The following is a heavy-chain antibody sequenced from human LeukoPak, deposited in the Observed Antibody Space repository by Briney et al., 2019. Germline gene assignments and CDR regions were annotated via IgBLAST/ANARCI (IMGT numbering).Heavy chain of an antibody. J-gene: IGHJ4*02. CDR3: ARGVGAITYYFDY. CDR2: IYPGNSDT. CDR1: GYSFTSYW. D-gene: IGHD1-26*01. V-gene: IGHV5-51*01. Sequence: GESLKISCKGSGYSFTSYWIGWVRQMPGKGLEWRGIIYPGNSDTRYSPSFQGQVTISADKSISTAYLQWSSLKASDTAMYYCARGVGAITYYFDYWGQGTLVTVSS.